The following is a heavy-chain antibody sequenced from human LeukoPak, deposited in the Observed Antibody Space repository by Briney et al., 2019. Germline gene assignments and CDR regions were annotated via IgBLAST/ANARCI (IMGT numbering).Heavy chain of an antibody. CDR1: GGSISSYY. Sequence: SETLSLTCTVSGGSISSYYWSWIRQPPGKGLEWIGYIYYSGSTNYNPSLKSRVTISVDTSKNQFSLKLSSVTAADTAGYYCARVIDYYGSGSYVDYWGQGTLVTVSS. CDR2: IYYSGST. V-gene: IGHV4-59*01. CDR3: ARVIDYYGSGSYVDY. J-gene: IGHJ4*02. D-gene: IGHD3-10*01.